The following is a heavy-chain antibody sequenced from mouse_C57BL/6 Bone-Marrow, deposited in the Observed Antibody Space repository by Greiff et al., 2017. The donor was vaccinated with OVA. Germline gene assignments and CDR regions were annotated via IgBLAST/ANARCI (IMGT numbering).Heavy chain of an antibody. V-gene: IGHV1-61*01. CDR2: IYPSDSET. Sequence: QVQLQQPGAELVRPGSSVKLSCKASGYTFTSYWMAWVKQRPGQGLEWIGNIYPSDSETHYNQKFKDKATLTVDKSSSTAYMQLSSLTSEDSAVYYCARLQLGCAMDYWGQGTSVTVSS. J-gene: IGHJ4*01. CDR3: ARLQLGCAMDY. CDR1: GYTFTSYW. D-gene: IGHD4-1*02.